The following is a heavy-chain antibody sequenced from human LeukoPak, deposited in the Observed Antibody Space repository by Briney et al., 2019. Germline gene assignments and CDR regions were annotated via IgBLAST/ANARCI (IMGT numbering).Heavy chain of an antibody. CDR1: GYSFTGYY. D-gene: IGHD4-11*01. V-gene: IGHV1-2*02. CDR2: INPDSGGT. J-gene: IGHJ6*03. Sequence: GASVKVSCKASGYSFTGYYMHWVRQAPGQGLEWMGWINPDSGGTNYAQKFQGRVTMTRDPSITTAYMELSRLTSDDTAVYYCASGYSDYADYYNYYMDVWGKGTTVTVSS. CDR3: ASGYSDYADYYNYYMDV.